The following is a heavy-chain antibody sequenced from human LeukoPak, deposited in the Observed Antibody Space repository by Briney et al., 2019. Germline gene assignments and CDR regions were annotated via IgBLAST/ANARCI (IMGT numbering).Heavy chain of an antibody. J-gene: IGHJ4*02. CDR1: GGSISSSNW. V-gene: IGHV4-4*02. CDR2: IYHSGST. D-gene: IGHD6-13*01. Sequence: SETLSLTCAVSGGSISSSNWWSWVRQPPGKGLEWIGEIYHSGSTNYNPSLKSRVTISVDKSKNQFSLKLSSVTAADTAVYYCAGNGDIVAAGKDSDYWGQGTLVTVSS. CDR3: AGNGDIVAAGKDSDY.